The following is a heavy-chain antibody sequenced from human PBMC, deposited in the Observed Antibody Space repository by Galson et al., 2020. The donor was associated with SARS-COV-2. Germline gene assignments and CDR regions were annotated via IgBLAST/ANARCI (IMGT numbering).Heavy chain of an antibody. CDR1: GFTFSDSA. Sequence: GGSLRLSCAVSGFTFSDSAIHWVRQPSGKGLEWVGRIRGKTKPYATAYAASVKGRFTISRDDSKNTAYLQMNSLKTEDTAVYYCTTLTDSWGQGTLVTVSS. CDR3: TTLTDS. V-gene: IGHV3-73*01. CDR2: IRGKTKPYAT. J-gene: IGHJ4*02.